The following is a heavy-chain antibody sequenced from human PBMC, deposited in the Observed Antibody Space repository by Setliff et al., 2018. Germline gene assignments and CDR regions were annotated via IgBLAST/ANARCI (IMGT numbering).Heavy chain of an antibody. J-gene: IGHJ4*02. CDR1: GYTFTNFG. CDR2: ISASNGKT. V-gene: IGHV1-18*01. D-gene: IGHD3-22*01. CDR3: ARINFYVSSGYYYAPDY. Sequence: ASVKVSCKASGYTFTNFGISWVRQAPGQGLEWMGWISASNGKTNYAQKFQGRVTMTTDTSTSTAYMDLRSLRSDDTAIYYCARINFYVSSGYYYAPDYWGPGTLVTVSS.